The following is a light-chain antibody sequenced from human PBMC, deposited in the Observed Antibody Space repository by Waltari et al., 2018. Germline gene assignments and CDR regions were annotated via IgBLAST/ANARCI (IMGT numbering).Light chain of an antibody. CDR2: GAS. V-gene: IGKV3-15*01. Sequence: EVVMTQSPATLSVSPGERVTLSCRASQSVGYNLAWFQQQPDQAPRLLIYGASTRATDIPDRFSGSGSGTAFTLTISSLQSEDFANYYCQQYNNWQITFGQGTRLDLK. CDR3: QQYNNWQIT. J-gene: IGKJ5*01. CDR1: QSVGYN.